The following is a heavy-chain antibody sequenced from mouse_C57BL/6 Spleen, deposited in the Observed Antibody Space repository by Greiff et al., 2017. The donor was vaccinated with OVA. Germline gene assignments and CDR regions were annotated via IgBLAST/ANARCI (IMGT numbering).Heavy chain of an antibody. CDR1: GYTFTDYE. V-gene: IGHV1-15*01. Sequence: VKLMESGAELVRPGASVTLSCKASGYTFTDYEMHWVKQTPVHGLEWIGAIDPETGGTAYNQKFKGKAILTADKSSSTAYMELRSLTSEDSAVYYCPYYYGSSFDYRGQGTTLTVSS. CDR3: PYYYGSSFDY. D-gene: IGHD1-1*01. CDR2: IDPETGGT. J-gene: IGHJ2*01.